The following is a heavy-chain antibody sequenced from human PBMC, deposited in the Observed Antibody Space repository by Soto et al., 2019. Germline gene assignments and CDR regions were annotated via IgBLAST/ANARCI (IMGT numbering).Heavy chain of an antibody. D-gene: IGHD3-22*01. CDR3: ARVRTYYDSSGSIDY. Sequence: ASVKVSCKASGYTFTGYFMHWVRQAPGQGLEWMGWINPNSGDTKYAQKFQGRVTMARDMSISTAYMELRRLTSDDTAVYYCARVRTYYDSSGSIDYWGQGTLVTVSS. CDR1: GYTFTGYF. CDR2: INPNSGDT. V-gene: IGHV1-2*02. J-gene: IGHJ4*02.